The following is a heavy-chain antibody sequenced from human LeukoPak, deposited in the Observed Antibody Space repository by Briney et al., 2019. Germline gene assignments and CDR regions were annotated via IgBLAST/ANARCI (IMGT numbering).Heavy chain of an antibody. CDR3: ARVGSSSPWGY. CDR2: ISSSSTTI. D-gene: IGHD6-13*01. CDR1: GFTFSSYS. Sequence: GGSLRLSCAASGFTFSSYSMNWVRQAPGKGLEWVSYISSSSTTIYYADSVKGRFTISRDNAKNSLYLQMNSLRAEDTAVYYCARVGSSSPWGYWGQGTLVTVSS. V-gene: IGHV3-48*04. J-gene: IGHJ4*02.